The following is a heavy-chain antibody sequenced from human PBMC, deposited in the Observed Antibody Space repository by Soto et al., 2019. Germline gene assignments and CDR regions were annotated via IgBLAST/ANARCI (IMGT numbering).Heavy chain of an antibody. D-gene: IGHD2-2*01. Sequence: ASVKVSCKASGYTFTGYYMHWVRQAPGQGLEWMGWINPNSGGTNYAQKFQGWVTMTRDTSISTAYMELSRLRSDDTAVYYCATSAGYCISTSCYGHYYYYGMDVWGQGTTLTVSS. V-gene: IGHV1-2*04. CDR3: ATSAGYCISTSCYGHYYYYGMDV. CDR1: GYTFTGYY. CDR2: INPNSGGT. J-gene: IGHJ6*02.